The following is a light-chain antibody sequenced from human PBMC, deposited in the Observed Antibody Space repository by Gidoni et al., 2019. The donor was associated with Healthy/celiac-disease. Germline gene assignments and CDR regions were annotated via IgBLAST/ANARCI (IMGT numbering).Light chain of an antibody. J-gene: IGKJ1*01. Sequence: DIVMTQSPDSVDGCLGERATINCKSSQSVLYSSNNKNYLAWYQQKPGQPPKLLIYWASTRESGVPDRFSGSGSGTDFTLTISSLQAEDVAVYYCQQYYSTPPTFGQGTKVEIK. V-gene: IGKV4-1*01. CDR3: QQYYSTPPT. CDR2: WAS. CDR1: QSVLYSSNNKNY.